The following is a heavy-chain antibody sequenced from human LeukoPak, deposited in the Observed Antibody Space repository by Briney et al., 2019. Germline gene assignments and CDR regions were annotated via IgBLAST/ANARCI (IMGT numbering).Heavy chain of an antibody. Sequence: SETLTHTCAVYGGSFSGYYWSWFRQPPGKGLEWIGEINHSGSTNFNPSLKSRVTISVDTSKNQFSLRLSSVTAADTAVYYCARRREYSGHDYKEFDYWGQGTMVTVSS. D-gene: IGHD5-12*01. CDR3: ARRREYSGHDYKEFDY. CDR1: GGSFSGYY. CDR2: INHSGST. V-gene: IGHV4-34*01. J-gene: IGHJ4*02.